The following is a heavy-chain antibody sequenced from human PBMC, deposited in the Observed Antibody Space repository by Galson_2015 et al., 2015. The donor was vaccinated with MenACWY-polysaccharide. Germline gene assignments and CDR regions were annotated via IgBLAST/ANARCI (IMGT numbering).Heavy chain of an antibody. V-gene: IGHV1-69*02. CDR3: ARAECSGDGRCYFAH. D-gene: IGHD2-15*01. Sequence: SVKVSCKASGGSLSSYSIGWVRQAPGQGLEWMGRIIPFASMENYAQKFQGRVTISADTSANTVYMQLSSLRSEDTAVYYCARAECSGDGRCYFAHWGQGTLVTVSS. CDR2: IIPFASME. J-gene: IGHJ4*02. CDR1: GGSLSSYS.